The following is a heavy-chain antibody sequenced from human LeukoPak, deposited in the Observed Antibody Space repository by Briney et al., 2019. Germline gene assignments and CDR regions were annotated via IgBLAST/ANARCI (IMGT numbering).Heavy chain of an antibody. CDR1: GFTFRSYD. Sequence: GGSLRLSCAASGFTFRSYDMHWVRQATGKGLDWVATIGTAGYTYYPGSVKGRFNISRENAKNSLYLQMNSLRAGDTAVYYCARGSEGRSSTYGMYVWGQGATVTVSS. D-gene: IGHD2-15*01. J-gene: IGHJ6*01. CDR2: IGTAGYT. V-gene: IGHV3-13*01. CDR3: ARGSEGRSSTYGMYV.